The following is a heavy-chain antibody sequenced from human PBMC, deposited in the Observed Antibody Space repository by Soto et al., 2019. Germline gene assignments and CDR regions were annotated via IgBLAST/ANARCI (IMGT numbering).Heavy chain of an antibody. CDR1: RGTFTNYA. V-gene: IGHV1-69*01. D-gene: IGHD2-2*03. CDR3: ARDRAGYYTHFVY. Sequence: QVYLVQSGAEVRKPGSSVKVSCKALRGTFTNYAFSWVHQAPGQGLEWMGGIMPFFGSGNYAQKFQGRINITADESTSSVYLELTSLSSEDTAVYYCARDRAGYYTHFVYWGQGTLVTVSS. J-gene: IGHJ4*02. CDR2: IMPFFGSG.